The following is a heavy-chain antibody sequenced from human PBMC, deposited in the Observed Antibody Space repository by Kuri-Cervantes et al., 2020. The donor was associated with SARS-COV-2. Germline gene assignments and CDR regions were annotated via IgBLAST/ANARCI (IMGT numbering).Heavy chain of an antibody. D-gene: IGHD2-2*01. V-gene: IGHV3-30*01. CDR3: AREDIVVVPAAMPDFVDGMDV. CDR1: GFTFSSYA. CDR2: ISYDGSNK. Sequence: GESLKISCAASGFTFSSYAMHWVRQAPGKGLEWVAVISYDGSNKYYADSVKGRFTISRDNSKNTLYLQMNSLRSDDTAVYYCAREDIVVVPAAMPDFVDGMDVWGQGTTVTVSS. J-gene: IGHJ6*02.